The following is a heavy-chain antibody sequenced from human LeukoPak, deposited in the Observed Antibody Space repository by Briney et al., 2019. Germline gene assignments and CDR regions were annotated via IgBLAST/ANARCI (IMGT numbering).Heavy chain of an antibody. D-gene: IGHD3-16*02. CDR1: GFTSSSYA. CDR3: ARSTGDYVWGSYRFNWFDS. J-gene: IGHJ5*01. CDR2: ISGSGGST. Sequence: GGSLRLSCAASGFTSSSYAMSWVRQAPGKGLEWVSAISGSGGSTYYVDSVKGRFTISRDNSKNTLYLQMNCLRAEDTAVYYCARSTGDYVWGSYRFNWFDSWGQGTLVTVSS. V-gene: IGHV3-23*01.